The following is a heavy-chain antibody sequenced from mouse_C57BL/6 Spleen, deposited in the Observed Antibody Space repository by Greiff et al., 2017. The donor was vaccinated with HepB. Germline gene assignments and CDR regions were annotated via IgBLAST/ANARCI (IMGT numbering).Heavy chain of an antibody. CDR2: ISSGSSTI. J-gene: IGHJ2*01. CDR1: GFTFSDYG. CDR3: ARPLTGSYYFDY. V-gene: IGHV5-17*01. Sequence: EVKLMESGGGLVKPGGSLKLSCAASGFTFSDYGMHWVRQAPEKGLEWVAYISSGSSTIYYADTVKGRFTISRDNAKNTLFLQMTSLRSEDTAMYYCARPLTGSYYFDYWGQGTTLTVSS. D-gene: IGHD4-1*01.